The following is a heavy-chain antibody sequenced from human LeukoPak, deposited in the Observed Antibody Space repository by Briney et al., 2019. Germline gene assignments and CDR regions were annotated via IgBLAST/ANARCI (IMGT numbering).Heavy chain of an antibody. V-gene: IGHV1-2*02. CDR1: GYTFTGYY. J-gene: IGHJ4*02. CDR3: ARVIVVVATMDYFDF. CDR2: INPNSGGT. D-gene: IGHD2-15*01. Sequence: ASVKVSCKASGYTFTGYYMHWVRQAPGQGLEWMGWINPNSGGTNYAQKFQGRVTMTRDTSISTAYMELSRLRSDDTAVYYCARVIVVVATMDYFDFWGQGTLVTVSS.